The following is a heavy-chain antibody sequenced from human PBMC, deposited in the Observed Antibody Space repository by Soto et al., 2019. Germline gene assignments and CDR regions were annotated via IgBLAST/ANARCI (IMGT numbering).Heavy chain of an antibody. V-gene: IGHV3-53*01. CDR2: IYSGDTT. J-gene: IGHJ4*02. D-gene: IGHD5-12*01. CDR1: GFTVRANY. CDR3: HGYGY. Sequence: EVQLVESGGGLIQPGGSLRLSCAVTGFTVRANYMSWVRQAPGKGLEWVSVIYSGDTTYYADSVKGRFIISRDISKNTLYLQMNILRAEDTAVYYCHGYGYWGQGTLVTVSS.